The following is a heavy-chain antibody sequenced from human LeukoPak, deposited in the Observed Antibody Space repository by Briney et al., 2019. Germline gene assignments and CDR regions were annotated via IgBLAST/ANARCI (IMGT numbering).Heavy chain of an antibody. D-gene: IGHD6-19*01. CDR3: ARDFSGWYARGRGWFDP. Sequence: SETLSLTCTVSGGSVSSGSYYWSWIRQPPGKGLEWIGYIYYSGSTNYNPSLKSRVTISVDTSKNQFSLKLSSVTAADTAVYYCARDFSGWYARGRGWFDPWGQGTLVTVSS. CDR2: IYYSGST. V-gene: IGHV4-61*01. CDR1: GGSVSSGSYY. J-gene: IGHJ5*02.